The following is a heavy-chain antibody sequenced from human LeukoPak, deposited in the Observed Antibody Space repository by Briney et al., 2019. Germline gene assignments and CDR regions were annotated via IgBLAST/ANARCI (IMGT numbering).Heavy chain of an antibody. CDR1: GFTFSRHI. V-gene: IGHV3-7*01. J-gene: IGHJ6*02. CDR2: MRQDGSEK. Sequence: TGGSLRLSCAASGFTFSRHIISWVRQAPGKGLEWVANMRQDGSEKYYVDSVKGRFTISRDNAKNSLYLQMNSLRAEDTAVYYCARGPFFCSGGSCYSWTYYYYYGMDVWGQGTTVTVSS. D-gene: IGHD2-15*01. CDR3: ARGPFFCSGGSCYSWTYYYYYGMDV.